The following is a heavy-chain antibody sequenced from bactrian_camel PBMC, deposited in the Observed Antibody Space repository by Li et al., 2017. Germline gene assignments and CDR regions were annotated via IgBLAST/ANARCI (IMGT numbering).Heavy chain of an antibody. V-gene: IGHV3S10*01. CDR1: GFVFSTWC. CDR3: AADIVVVGSLWYDYNY. Sequence: DVQLVESGGGSVQAGGSLRLSCEVSGFDSSGFVFSTWCMGWFRQAPGKEREGIAVIDSDGDTAYTDSMKGRFTVSRDNAKNTVYLQLNSLKSEDTAVYYCAADIVVVGSLWYDYNYWGQGTQVTVS. J-gene: IGHJ4*01. D-gene: IGHD1*01. CDR2: IDSDGDT.